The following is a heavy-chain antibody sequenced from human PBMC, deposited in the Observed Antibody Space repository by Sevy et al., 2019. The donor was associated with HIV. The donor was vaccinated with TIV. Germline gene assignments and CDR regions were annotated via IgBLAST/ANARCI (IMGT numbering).Heavy chain of an antibody. CDR3: ARHGIATAGNSYYFDL. Sequence: GGSLRLSCAASGFTFSYDGLSWVRQAPGKGLEWVSSISSSSSYIYYADTVQGRFTISRDNAKKSLYLQMSSLGAEDTAVYYCARHGIATAGNSYYFDLWGQGTLVTVSS. CDR1: GFTFSYDG. J-gene: IGHJ4*02. D-gene: IGHD6-13*01. CDR2: ISSSSSYI. V-gene: IGHV3-21*01.